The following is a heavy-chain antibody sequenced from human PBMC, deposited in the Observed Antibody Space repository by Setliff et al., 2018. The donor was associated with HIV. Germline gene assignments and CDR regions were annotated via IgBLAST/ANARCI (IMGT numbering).Heavy chain of an antibody. J-gene: IGHJ4*02. CDR1: GGSISSSSYY. CDR2: MYHSGST. D-gene: IGHD5-18*01. V-gene: IGHV4-39*07. CDR3: ARVFVDTAVLRVLEYYFDS. Sequence: PSETLSLTCTVSGGSISSSSYYWGWVRQPPGKGLEWIGSMYHSGSTYYTPSLKSRITISLDTSKNQFSLRMRSVTAADTAVYYCARVFVDTAVLRVLEYYFDSWGRGTLVTVSS.